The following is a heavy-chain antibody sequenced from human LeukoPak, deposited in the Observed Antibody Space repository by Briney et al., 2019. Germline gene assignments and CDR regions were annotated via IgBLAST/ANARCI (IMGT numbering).Heavy chain of an antibody. CDR2: IIPIFGTA. Sequence: SVKVSCKASGGTFSSYAISWVRQAPGQGLEWMGRIIPIFGTANYAQKFQGRVTITTDESTSTAYMELSSLRSEDTAVYYCARDLTSVDHLNWFDPWGQGTLVTVSS. CDR1: GGTFSSYA. V-gene: IGHV1-69*05. J-gene: IGHJ5*02. CDR3: ARDLTSVDHLNWFDP. D-gene: IGHD2-2*01.